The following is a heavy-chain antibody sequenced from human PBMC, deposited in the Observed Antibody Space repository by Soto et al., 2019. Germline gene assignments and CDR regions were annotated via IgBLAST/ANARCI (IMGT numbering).Heavy chain of an antibody. Sequence: EVQLLESGGGLVQPGGSLRLSCAASGFTFSSYAMSWVRQAPGKGLEWVSAISGSGGSTYYADSVKGRFTIARDNPKKTLYLQMNSLRAEDTAVYYCEKGALLTGYSKRIHFDYWGQGTLVIVST. CDR1: GFTFSSYA. D-gene: IGHD3-9*01. CDR3: EKGALLTGYSKRIHFDY. V-gene: IGHV3-23*01. CDR2: ISGSGGST. J-gene: IGHJ4*02.